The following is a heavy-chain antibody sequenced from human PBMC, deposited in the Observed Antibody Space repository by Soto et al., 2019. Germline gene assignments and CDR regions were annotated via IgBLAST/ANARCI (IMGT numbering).Heavy chain of an antibody. D-gene: IGHD3-9*01. CDR2: INHSGST. J-gene: IGHJ4*02. Sequence: PSETLSLTCAVYGGSFSGYYWSWIRQPPGKGLEWIGEINHSGSTNYNPSLKSRVTISVDTSKNQFSLKLSSVTAADTAVYYCAIKGGGYILTGYYDYRFDYWGQGTLVTVSS. V-gene: IGHV4-34*01. CDR1: GGSFSGYY. CDR3: AIKGGGYILTGYYDYRFDY.